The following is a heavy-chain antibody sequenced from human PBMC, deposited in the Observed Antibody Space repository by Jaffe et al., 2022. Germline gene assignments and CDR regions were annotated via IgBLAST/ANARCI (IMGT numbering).Heavy chain of an antibody. V-gene: IGHV3-74*01. D-gene: IGHD1-20*01. CDR1: GFTFSSYW. CDR2: INRDGTRT. CDR3: ARADDIVGINYFDP. Sequence: EVQLVESGGGLVQPGGSLRLSCAASGFTFSSYWLHWVRQIPGKGLLWVSRINRDGTRTDYADSVKGRFTISRDNAKNTVYLQMHSLGPEDTAMYFCARADDIVGINYFDPWGQGTLVTVSS. J-gene: IGHJ5*02.